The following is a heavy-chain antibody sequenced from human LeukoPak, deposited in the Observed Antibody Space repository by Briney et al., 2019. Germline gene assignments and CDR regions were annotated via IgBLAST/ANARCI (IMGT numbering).Heavy chain of an antibody. CDR2: IYYSGIT. CDR1: GGSISSSY. Sequence: PSETLSLTCTVSGGSISSSYWSWIRQPPGKGLEWIGYIYYSGITNYNPSLKSRVTISVDTSKNQFSLKLSSVTAADTAVYYCASCAKDIVVVPAASTHWYFDLWGRGTLVTVSS. V-gene: IGHV4-59*01. J-gene: IGHJ2*01. CDR3: ASCAKDIVVVPAASTHWYFDL. D-gene: IGHD2-2*01.